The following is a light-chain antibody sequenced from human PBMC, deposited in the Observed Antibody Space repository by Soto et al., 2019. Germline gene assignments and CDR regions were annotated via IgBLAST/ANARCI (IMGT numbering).Light chain of an antibody. CDR1: SSNIGAGYD. CDR2: GNS. V-gene: IGLV1-40*01. J-gene: IGLJ2*01. CDR3: QSYDSSLSGNVV. Sequence: QSVLTQPPSVSGAPGQRVTISCTGSSSNIGAGYDVYWYQQLPGTAPKLLIYGNSNRPSGVPDRFSGSKSGTSDSLAITGSRAEDEADYYCQSYDSSLSGNVVFGGGTKLTVL.